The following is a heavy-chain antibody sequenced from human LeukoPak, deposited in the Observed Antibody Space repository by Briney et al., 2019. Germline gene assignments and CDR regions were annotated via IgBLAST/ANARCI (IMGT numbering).Heavy chain of an antibody. Sequence: SETLSLTCTVSGGSISSSSYYWGWIRQPPGKGLEWIGSIHYSVSTYYNPSLQSRVTISIDTSKNQFSLKLRFVTAADTAVYYCARVRCSGGSCPYYYYYYYMDVWGKGTTVTVSS. CDR3: ARVRCSGGSCPYYYYYYYMDV. D-gene: IGHD2-15*01. CDR1: GGSISSSSYY. V-gene: IGHV4-39*07. CDR2: IHYSVST. J-gene: IGHJ6*03.